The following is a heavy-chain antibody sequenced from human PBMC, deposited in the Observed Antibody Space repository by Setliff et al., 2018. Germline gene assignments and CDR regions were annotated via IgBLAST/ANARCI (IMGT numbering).Heavy chain of an antibody. CDR2: INPNSGGT. Sequence: ASVKVSCKASGYTFTGYFIHWVRQAPGQGLEWMGWINPNSGGTNYAQKFQGRVTMTRDTSVSTAYMELSRLRSDDTAVYSCARSRLYGGWFDPWGQGTLVTVSS. J-gene: IGHJ5*02. V-gene: IGHV1-2*02. CDR3: ARSRLYGGWFDP. CDR1: GYTFTGYF. D-gene: IGHD4-17*01.